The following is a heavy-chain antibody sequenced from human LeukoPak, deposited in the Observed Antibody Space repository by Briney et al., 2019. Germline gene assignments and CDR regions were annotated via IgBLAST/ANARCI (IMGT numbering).Heavy chain of an antibody. CDR2: ISSSSSYI. CDR1: GFTFSSYS. D-gene: IGHD6-13*01. CDR3: ASSSWDKSNFDY. J-gene: IGHJ4*02. V-gene: IGHV3-21*04. Sequence: GGSLRLSCAASGFTFSSYSMNWVRQAPGKGLEWVSSISSSSSYIYYADSVKGRFTISRDNAKNSLYLQMNSLRAEDTAVYYCASSSWDKSNFDYWGQGTLVTVSS.